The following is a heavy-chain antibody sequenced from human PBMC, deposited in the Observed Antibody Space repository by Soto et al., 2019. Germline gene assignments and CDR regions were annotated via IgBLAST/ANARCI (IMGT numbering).Heavy chain of an antibody. Sequence: SETLSLTCTVSGGSISSGGYYWSWIRQHPGKGLEWIGYIYYSGSTYYNPSLKSRVTISVDTSKNQFSLKLSSVTAADTAVYYCARGNRNWNSKIRFDPWGQGTLVTVSS. CDR3: ARGNRNWNSKIRFDP. CDR2: IYYSGST. CDR1: GGSISSGGYY. D-gene: IGHD1-7*01. V-gene: IGHV4-31*03. J-gene: IGHJ5*02.